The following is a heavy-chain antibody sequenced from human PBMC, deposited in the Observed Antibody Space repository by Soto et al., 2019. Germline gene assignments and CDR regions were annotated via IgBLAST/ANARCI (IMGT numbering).Heavy chain of an antibody. D-gene: IGHD3-10*01. CDR3: TGITWFRGMDV. CDR2: TYYKSKWNN. V-gene: IGHV6-1*01. CDR1: GDSVSSNGAA. J-gene: IGHJ6*02. Sequence: SQTLSLTCAISGDSVSSNGAAWSWVRQSPSRGLEWLGRTYYKSKWNNDYALSVKSRITINPDTSKNQFSLHLHSVTPEGTAVYYCTGITWFRGMDVWGQGTPVTVSS.